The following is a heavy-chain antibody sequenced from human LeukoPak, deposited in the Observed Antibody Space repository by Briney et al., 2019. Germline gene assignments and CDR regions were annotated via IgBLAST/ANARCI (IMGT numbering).Heavy chain of an antibody. CDR3: ARDRGGSYSAIDY. CDR2: ISGSGGST. D-gene: IGHD1-26*01. Sequence: GGSLRLSCAASGFTFSSYAMSWVRQAPGKGLEWVSAISGSGGSTYYADSVKGRFAISRDNAKNSLYLQMNSLRAEDTAVYYCARDRGGSYSAIDYWGQGTLVTVSS. V-gene: IGHV3-23*01. CDR1: GFTFSSYA. J-gene: IGHJ4*02.